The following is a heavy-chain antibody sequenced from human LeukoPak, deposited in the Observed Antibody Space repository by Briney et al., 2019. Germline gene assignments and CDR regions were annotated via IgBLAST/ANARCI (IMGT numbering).Heavy chain of an antibody. D-gene: IGHD3-3*01. V-gene: IGHV4-39*07. CDR2: IYDSGST. Sequence: PSETLSLTCTVSGGSIRSSYYYWGWIRQPPGKGLEWIGSIYDSGSTYYNPSLKSRVTISVDTSKNQFSLKLSSVTAADTAVYYCARVQYYDFWRTKFDPWGQGTLVTVSS. CDR1: GGSIRSSYYY. J-gene: IGHJ5*02. CDR3: ARVQYYDFWRTKFDP.